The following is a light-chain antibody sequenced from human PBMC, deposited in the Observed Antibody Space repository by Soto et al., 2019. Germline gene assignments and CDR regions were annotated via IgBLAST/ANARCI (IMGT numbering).Light chain of an antibody. Sequence: ILVTRSPATLSVSPGEGGTLCFRASQSVSSNLAWYQQKPGQAPRLLIYGASTRATGIPARFSGSGSGTDFTLTISSLEPEDFAVYYCQQRSNWLITFGQGTRLEIK. J-gene: IGKJ5*01. CDR3: QQRSNWLIT. CDR1: QSVSSN. CDR2: GAS. V-gene: IGKV3-11*01.